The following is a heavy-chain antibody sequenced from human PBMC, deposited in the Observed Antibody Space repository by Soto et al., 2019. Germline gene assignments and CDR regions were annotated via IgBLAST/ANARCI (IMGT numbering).Heavy chain of an antibody. CDR3: ARGEDIVVVVAATPRGAFDI. Sequence: GGSLRLSCAASGFTFSSYSMNWVRQAPGKGLEWVSSISSSSSYIYYADSVKGRFTISRDNAKNPLYLQMNSLRAEDTAVYYCARGEDIVVVVAATPRGAFDIWGQGTMVTVSS. CDR1: GFTFSSYS. J-gene: IGHJ3*02. V-gene: IGHV3-21*01. CDR2: ISSSSSYI. D-gene: IGHD2-15*01.